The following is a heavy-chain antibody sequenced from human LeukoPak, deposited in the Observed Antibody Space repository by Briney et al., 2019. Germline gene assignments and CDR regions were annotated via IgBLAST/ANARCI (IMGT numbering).Heavy chain of an antibody. V-gene: IGHV5-51*01. J-gene: IGHJ3*02. CDR2: IYPRDSDA. D-gene: IGHD4-17*01. Sequence: GESLKISCKGSGYSFSSYWSGWVRQMPGKGLEWMGIIYPRDSDARYSPSFQGQVTISVDKTISTAYLQWRSLKASDTAMCYCARGIYGPNGAFDIWGQGTMVTVSS. CDR3: ARGIYGPNGAFDI. CDR1: GYSFSSYW.